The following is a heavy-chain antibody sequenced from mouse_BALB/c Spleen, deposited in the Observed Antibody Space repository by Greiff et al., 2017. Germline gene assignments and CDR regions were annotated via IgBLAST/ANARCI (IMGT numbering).Heavy chain of an antibody. D-gene: IGHD2-10*02. J-gene: IGHJ4*01. Sequence: EVKLVESGGGLVKPGGSLKLSCAASGFAFSSYDMSWVRQTPEKRLEWVAYISSGGGSTYYPDTVKGRFTISRDNAKNTLYLQMSSLKSEDTAMYYCARRYGNYPMDYWGQGTSVTVAS. CDR1: GFAFSSYD. CDR3: ARRYGNYPMDY. V-gene: IGHV5-12-1*01. CDR2: ISSGGGST.